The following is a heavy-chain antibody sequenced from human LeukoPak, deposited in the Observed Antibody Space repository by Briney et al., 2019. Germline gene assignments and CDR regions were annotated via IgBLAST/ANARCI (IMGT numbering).Heavy chain of an antibody. CDR2: ISAYNGNT. CDR1: GYTFTSYG. Sequence: GASVKVSCKASGYTFTSYGISWVRQAPGQGLEWMGWISAYNGNTNYAQKFQGRVTITADKSTSTAYMELSSLRSEDTAVYYCARDSGRWLQFKLSYFDLWGRGTLVTVSS. J-gene: IGHJ2*01. D-gene: IGHD5-24*01. CDR3: ARDSGRWLQFKLSYFDL. V-gene: IGHV1-18*01.